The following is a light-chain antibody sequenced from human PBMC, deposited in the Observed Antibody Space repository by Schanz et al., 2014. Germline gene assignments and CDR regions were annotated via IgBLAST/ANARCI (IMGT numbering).Light chain of an antibody. CDR1: SSDVGSYDY. Sequence: QSVLIQPPSVSGSPGQSVTISCTGTSSDVGSYDYVSWYQQHPGTVPKPMIYNVNTRPSGVPDRFSGSKSGNTASMTISGLQAEDEADYYCISYAGSNIVVFGGGTKLTVL. V-gene: IGLV2-11*01. CDR3: ISYAGSNIVV. J-gene: IGLJ2*01. CDR2: NVN.